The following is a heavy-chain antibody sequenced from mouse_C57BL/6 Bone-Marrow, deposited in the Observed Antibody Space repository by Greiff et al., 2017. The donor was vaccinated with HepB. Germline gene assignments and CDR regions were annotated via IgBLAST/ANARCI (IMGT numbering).Heavy chain of an antibody. CDR2: ISSGGDYI. CDR3: TRVITTVVPDY. CDR1: GFTFSSYA. Sequence: EVQGVESGEGLVKPGGSLKLSCAASGFTFSSYAMSWVRQTPEKRLEWVAYISSGGDYIYYADTVKGRFTISRDNARNTLYLQMSSLKSEDTAMYYCTRVITTVVPDYWGQGTSVTVSS. D-gene: IGHD1-1*01. V-gene: IGHV5-9-1*02. J-gene: IGHJ4*01.